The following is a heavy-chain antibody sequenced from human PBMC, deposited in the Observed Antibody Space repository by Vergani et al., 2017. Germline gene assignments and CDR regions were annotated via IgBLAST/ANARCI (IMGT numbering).Heavy chain of an antibody. D-gene: IGHD6-19*01. V-gene: IGHV4-59*11. CDR1: FDTIRNLY. J-gene: IGHJ5*02. CDR2: IHYSENT. Sequence: QVQLQESGPGLVKSSETLSLTCSVSFDTIRNLYCNWIRQPPGKGLEWIGSIHYSENTNYNPSLKTRVTISVDTSKNQFSLTLTSVTAAGTAVDYCASDTHSGQRADRWVQGILVTVTS. CDR3: ASDTHSGQRADR.